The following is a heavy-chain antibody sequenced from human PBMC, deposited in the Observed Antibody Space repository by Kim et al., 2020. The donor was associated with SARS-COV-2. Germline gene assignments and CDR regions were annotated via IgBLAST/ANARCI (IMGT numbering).Heavy chain of an antibody. V-gene: IGHV1-2*06. Sequence: ASVKVSCKASGYTFTGYYMHWVRQAPGQGLEWMGRINPNSGGTNYAQKFQGRVTMTRDTSISTAYMELSRLRSDDTAVYYCARDLSGSGSYYYYYGMDVWGQGTTVTVSS. CDR3: ARDLSGSGSYYYYYGMDV. CDR2: INPNSGGT. D-gene: IGHD3-10*01. J-gene: IGHJ6*02. CDR1: GYTFTGYY.